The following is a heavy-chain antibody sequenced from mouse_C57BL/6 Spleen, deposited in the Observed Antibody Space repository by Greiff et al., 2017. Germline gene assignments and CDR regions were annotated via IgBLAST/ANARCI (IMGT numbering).Heavy chain of an antibody. J-gene: IGHJ3*01. V-gene: IGHV1-26*01. CDR2: INPNNGGT. Sequence: EVQLQQSGPELVKPGASVKISCKASGYTFTDYYMTWVKQSHGKSLEWIGDINPNNGGTSYNQKFKGKATLTVDKSSSTAYMELRSLTSEDSAVYYCANYYGSLFAYWGQGTLVTVSA. CDR3: ANYYGSLFAY. CDR1: GYTFTDYY. D-gene: IGHD1-1*01.